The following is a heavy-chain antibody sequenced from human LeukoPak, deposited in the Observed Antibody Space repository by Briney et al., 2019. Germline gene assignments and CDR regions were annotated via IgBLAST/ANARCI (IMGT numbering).Heavy chain of an antibody. Sequence: SVKVSCKASGGTFSSYTISWVRQPPGQGLEWMGRIIPILGIANYAQKFQGRVTITADKSTSTAYMELSSLRSEDTAVYYCARDLLAEYYYGSGSYSLGYWGQGTLVTVSS. CDR3: ARDLLAEYYYGSGSYSLGY. D-gene: IGHD3-10*01. CDR2: IIPILGIA. V-gene: IGHV1-69*04. CDR1: GGTFSSYT. J-gene: IGHJ4*02.